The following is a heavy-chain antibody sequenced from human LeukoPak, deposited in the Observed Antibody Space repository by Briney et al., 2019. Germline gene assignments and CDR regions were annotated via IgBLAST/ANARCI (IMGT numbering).Heavy chain of an antibody. J-gene: IGHJ6*02. Sequence: ASVKVSCKASGGTFSSYAISWVRQAPGQGLEWMGRIIPILGIANYAQKFQGRVTITADKSTSTAYMELSSLRSEDTAVYYCARSADLHVNYYYGMDVWGQGTTVTVSS. CDR1: GGTFSSYA. V-gene: IGHV1-69*04. CDR3: ARSADLHVNYYYGMDV. CDR2: IIPILGIA. D-gene: IGHD6-13*01.